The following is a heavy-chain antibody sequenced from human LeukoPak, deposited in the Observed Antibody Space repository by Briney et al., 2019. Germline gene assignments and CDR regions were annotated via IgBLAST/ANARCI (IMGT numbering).Heavy chain of an antibody. CDR1: GFTFSSYG. D-gene: IGHD3-10*01. CDR2: ISYDGSNK. Sequence: GGSLRLSCAASGFTFSSYGIHWVRQTPGKGLEWVAVISYDGSNKYYADPVKGRFTISRDNSKSTLYLQMNSLRAEDTAVYYCAKDHTLDREVHAGFDYWGQGTLVTVSS. V-gene: IGHV3-30*18. J-gene: IGHJ4*02. CDR3: AKDHTLDREVHAGFDY.